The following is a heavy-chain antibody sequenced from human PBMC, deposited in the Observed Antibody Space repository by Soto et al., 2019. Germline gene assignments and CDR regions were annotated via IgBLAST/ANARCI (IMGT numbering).Heavy chain of an antibody. CDR3: ARHRGYYAILTGYYTELNFDY. D-gene: IGHD3-9*01. CDR1: GGSISSRIYY. Sequence: SETLSLTGTVCGGSISSRIYYWVWIRQPPGKGLEWIFSIYYSGTTYYNPSLKSRVTISVDTSKNQFSLKLSSVTAADTAVYYCARHRGYYAILTGYYTELNFDYWGQGTLVTVSS. CDR2: IYYSGTT. J-gene: IGHJ4*02. V-gene: IGHV4-39*01.